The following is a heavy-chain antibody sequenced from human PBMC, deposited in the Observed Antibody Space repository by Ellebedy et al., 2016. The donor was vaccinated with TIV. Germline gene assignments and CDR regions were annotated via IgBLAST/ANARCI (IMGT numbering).Heavy chain of an antibody. V-gene: IGHV3-53*01. CDR1: GFTLTNYW. J-gene: IGHJ4*02. CDR2: IYSIGDT. D-gene: IGHD4-17*01. CDR3: ATDPDGVYGDTSAY. Sequence: GESLKISCTASGFTLTNYWMTWVRQAPGKGLEWVSVIYSIGDTHYADPVRGRFSVSRDDSKNTLYLQMNTLRADDTAVYYCATDPDGVYGDTSAYWGRGTLVTVSS.